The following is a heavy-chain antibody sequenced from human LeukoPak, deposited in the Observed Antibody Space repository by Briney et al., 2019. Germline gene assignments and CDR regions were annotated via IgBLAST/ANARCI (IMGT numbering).Heavy chain of an antibody. Sequence: GASLRLSCAASGFTFSSYAMSWVRQAPGKGLEWVSAISGSGGSTYYADTVKGRFTISRDNSKNTLYLQMNSLRAEDTAVYYCAKSARITIFGVVIIDYWGQGTLVTVSS. V-gene: IGHV3-23*01. CDR2: ISGSGGST. CDR3: AKSARITIFGVVIIDY. CDR1: GFTFSSYA. J-gene: IGHJ4*02. D-gene: IGHD3-3*01.